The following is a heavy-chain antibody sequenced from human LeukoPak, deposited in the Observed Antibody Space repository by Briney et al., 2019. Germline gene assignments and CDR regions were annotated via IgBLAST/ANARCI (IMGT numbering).Heavy chain of an antibody. Sequence: TGGSLRLSCAASGFTFSSYSMNWVRQAPGKGLEWVSSISSSSSYIYYADSVKGRFTISRDNAKNSLYLQMNSLRAEDTAVYYCAREGLVVVPAAIGDAFDIWGQGTMVTVSS. CDR2: ISSSSSYI. CDR1: GFTFSSYS. V-gene: IGHV3-21*01. D-gene: IGHD2-2*01. CDR3: AREGLVVVPAAIGDAFDI. J-gene: IGHJ3*02.